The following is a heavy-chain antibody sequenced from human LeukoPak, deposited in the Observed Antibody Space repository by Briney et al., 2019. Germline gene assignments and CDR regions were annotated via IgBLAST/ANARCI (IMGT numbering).Heavy chain of an antibody. CDR2: ISGSGGST. CDR1: GFTFSSYA. Sequence: PGGSLRLSCAAPGFTFSSYAMSWVRQAPGKGLEWVSAISGSGGSTYYADSVKGRFTISRDNSKNTLYLQMNSLRAEDTAVYYCARPAALVLRYFDWLLSYWGQGTLVTVSS. J-gene: IGHJ4*02. V-gene: IGHV3-23*01. D-gene: IGHD3-9*01. CDR3: ARPAALVLRYFDWLLSY.